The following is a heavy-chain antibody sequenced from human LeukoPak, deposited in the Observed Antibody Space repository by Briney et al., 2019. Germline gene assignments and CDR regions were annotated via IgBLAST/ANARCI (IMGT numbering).Heavy chain of an antibody. CDR1: GFTFSSYA. D-gene: IGHD3-22*01. Sequence: GGSLRLSCAASGFTFSSYAMSWVRQAPGKGLEWVSYISSSSSTIYYADSVKGRFTISRDNAKNSLYLQMNSLRVEDTAVYYCARDSYYDSSGYIYYFDYWGQGTLVTVSS. CDR3: ARDSYYDSSGYIYYFDY. J-gene: IGHJ4*02. CDR2: ISSSSSTI. V-gene: IGHV3-48*01.